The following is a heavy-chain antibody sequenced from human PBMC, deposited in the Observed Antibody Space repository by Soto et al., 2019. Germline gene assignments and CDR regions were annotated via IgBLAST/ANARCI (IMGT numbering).Heavy chain of an antibody. J-gene: IGHJ4*02. V-gene: IGHV1-18*01. CDR1: GYTFTSYG. CDR3: ARDLRDSSYFDY. Sequence: ASVKVSCKASGYTFTSYGISWVRQAPGQGLELIGWISAYNGNTNYAQKLQGRVTMTTDPFTSTAYMELRSLRSDDTAVYYCARDLRDSSYFDYWGQGTLVTVSS. CDR2: ISAYNGNT. D-gene: IGHD3-22*01.